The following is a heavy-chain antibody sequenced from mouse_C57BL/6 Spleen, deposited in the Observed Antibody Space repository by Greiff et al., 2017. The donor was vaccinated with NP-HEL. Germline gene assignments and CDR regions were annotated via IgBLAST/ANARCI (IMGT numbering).Heavy chain of an antibody. CDR2: IDPETGGT. CDR3: TRSSLDY. J-gene: IGHJ2*01. CDR1: GYTFTDYE. V-gene: IGHV1-15*01. Sequence: QVQLQQSGAELVRPGASVTLSCKASGYTFTDYEMHWVKQTPVHGLEWIGAIDPETGGTAYNQKFKGKAILTAAKSSSTAYMELRSLTSEDSAVYYCTRSSLDYWGQGTTLTVSS.